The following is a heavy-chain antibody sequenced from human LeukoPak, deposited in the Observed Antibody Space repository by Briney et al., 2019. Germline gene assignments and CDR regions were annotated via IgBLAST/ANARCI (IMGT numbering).Heavy chain of an antibody. J-gene: IGHJ4*02. D-gene: IGHD3-22*01. Sequence: GGSLRLSCAASGFTFSSYAMSWVRQAPGKGLEWVSVIYSGGSTYYADSVKGRFTISRDNSKNTLYLQMNSLRAEDTAVYYCARDSGDSSGYDYWGQGTLVTVSS. CDR3: ARDSGDSSGYDY. V-gene: IGHV3-66*01. CDR2: IYSGGST. CDR1: GFTFSSYA.